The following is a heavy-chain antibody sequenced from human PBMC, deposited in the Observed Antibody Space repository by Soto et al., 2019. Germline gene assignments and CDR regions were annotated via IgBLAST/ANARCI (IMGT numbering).Heavy chain of an antibody. J-gene: IGHJ1*01. V-gene: IGHV1-69*01. D-gene: IGHD1-20*01. CDR2: IIPLLGIT. CDR1: GGTFSGYA. Sequence: QAQLMQSGAEVKKPGSSVKVSCKASGGTFSGYAINWVRQAPGQGLEWMGGIIPLLGITDYGQKFQGRITIAADESTGTAYMDLRGLRSEDTAVYYCAIVPRSITGTTSSEDFQHWGQGTLVSVSS. CDR3: AIVPRSITGTTSSEDFQH.